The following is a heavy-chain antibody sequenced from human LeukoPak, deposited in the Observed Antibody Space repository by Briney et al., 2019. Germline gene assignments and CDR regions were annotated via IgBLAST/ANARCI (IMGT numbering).Heavy chain of an antibody. Sequence: SETLSLTCAVYGGSFSGYYWSWIRQPPGKGLEWIGEINHSGSTNYNPSLKSRVTISVDTPKNQFSLKLSSVTAADTAVYYCARMAWESYYDSSGYYYWGQGTLVTVSS. CDR2: INHSGST. D-gene: IGHD3-22*01. V-gene: IGHV4-34*01. J-gene: IGHJ4*02. CDR1: GGSFSGYY. CDR3: ARMAWESYYDSSGYYY.